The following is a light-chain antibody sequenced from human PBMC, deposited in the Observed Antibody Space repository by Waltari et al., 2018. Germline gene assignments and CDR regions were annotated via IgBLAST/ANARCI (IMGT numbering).Light chain of an antibody. CDR3: ATWDDSLGGLWV. V-gene: IGLV1-47*01. CDR1: RFNIGSKY. CDR2: GNN. Sequence: QSVLTQPPSASGTPGQRVTISCSGRRFNIGSKYLHWSQQLPGTAPKLLMYGNNPRPSGVPDRFSGSKSGTSASLAISGLRSEDEAIYYCATWDDSLGGLWVFGGGTKVTVL. J-gene: IGLJ3*02.